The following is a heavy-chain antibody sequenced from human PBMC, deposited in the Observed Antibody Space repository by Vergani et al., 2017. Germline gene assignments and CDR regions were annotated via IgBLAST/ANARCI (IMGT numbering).Heavy chain of an antibody. J-gene: IGHJ6*02. Sequence: LEESGGGSVKPGGSLRLSCAASGFKFSDHYMSWIRQAPGKGLEWVSHISPGASTVSYTDSVTGRFPVSRANDNNSLTLDMTTLKVDDAAVYYCAKNPGISTTRHYYAMDVWGQGTTVTVSS. CDR1: GFKFSDHY. CDR3: AKNPGISTTRHYYAMDV. D-gene: IGHD1-1*01. V-gene: IGHV3-11*04. CDR2: ISPGASTV.